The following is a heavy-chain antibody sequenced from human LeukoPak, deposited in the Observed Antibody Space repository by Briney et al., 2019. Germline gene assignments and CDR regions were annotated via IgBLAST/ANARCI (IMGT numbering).Heavy chain of an antibody. CDR2: IYYSGST. J-gene: IGHJ4*02. D-gene: IGHD4-17*01. CDR3: ASRDYGDYTVDY. CDR1: GGSISSGGYY. Sequence: SETLSLTCTVSGGSISSGGYYWSWIRQHPGKGLEWIGYIYYSGSTYYNPSLKSRVTLSVDTSKNQFSLMLSSVTAADTAVYYCASRDYGDYTVDYWGQGTQVTVSS. V-gene: IGHV4-31*03.